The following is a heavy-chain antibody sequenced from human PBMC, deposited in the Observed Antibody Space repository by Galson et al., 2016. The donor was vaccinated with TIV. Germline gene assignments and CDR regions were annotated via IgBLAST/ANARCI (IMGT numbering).Heavy chain of an antibody. J-gene: IGHJ4*02. V-gene: IGHV1-69*06. CDR1: GCTFSSHA. CDR2: IISHFGTT. D-gene: IGHD1-14*01. CDR3: ASSELLTGPYYFEY. Sequence: SVKVSCKASGCTFSSHAIFWVRQAPGHGLEWMGGIISHFGTTTYAQKFQGRVTITAERSSNTAYMELTSLSFDDTAVYYCASSELLTGPYYFEYWGRGSLVIVSS.